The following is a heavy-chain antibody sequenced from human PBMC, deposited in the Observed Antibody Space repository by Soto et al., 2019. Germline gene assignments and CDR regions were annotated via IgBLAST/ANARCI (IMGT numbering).Heavy chain of an antibody. V-gene: IGHV3-9*01. CDR3: AKDVGSYYYDTSAYLYDY. CDR1: GFIFEDFA. D-gene: IGHD3-22*01. J-gene: IGHJ4*02. CDR2: ISWNSATL. Sequence: DVQLVESGGGLVQPGGSVRLSCVGSGFIFEDFAMNWVRQVPGKGLEWVSGISWNSATLAYADSVKGRFIVSRDNAKNILYLQMNSLRAEDAALYYCAKDVGSYYYDTSAYLYDYWGQGTLVTVSS.